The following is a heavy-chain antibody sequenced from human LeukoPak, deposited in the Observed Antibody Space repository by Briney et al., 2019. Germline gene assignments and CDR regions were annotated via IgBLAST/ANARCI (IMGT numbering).Heavy chain of an antibody. CDR1: GFTFSSYE. V-gene: IGHV3-48*03. J-gene: IGHJ4*02. D-gene: IGHD3-10*01. Sequence: PGGSLRLSCAASGFTFSSYEMNWVRQAPGKGLEWVSYISSSGSTIYYADSVKGRFTMSRDNSKNTLFLQMNSLRAEDTAVYYCAKDGRDYFVSGSHYRGVPALDYWGQGTLVTVSS. CDR3: AKDGRDYFVSGSHYRGVPALDY. CDR2: ISSSGSTI.